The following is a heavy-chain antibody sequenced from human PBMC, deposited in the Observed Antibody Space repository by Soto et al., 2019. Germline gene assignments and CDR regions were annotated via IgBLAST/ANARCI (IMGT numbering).Heavy chain of an antibody. CDR1: GFTFSSHA. D-gene: IGHD3-9*01. CDR2: IIGSGGET. V-gene: IGHV3-23*01. Sequence: PGGSLRLSCAASGFTFSSHAMSWVRQAPGKGLEWLSSIIGSGGETFYADSVKGRFTISRDNSRNTLFLQMNNLRAEDAAVYYCAKEGLSRHFDFDSWGQGTLVTVSS. CDR3: AKEGLSRHFDFDS. J-gene: IGHJ4*02.